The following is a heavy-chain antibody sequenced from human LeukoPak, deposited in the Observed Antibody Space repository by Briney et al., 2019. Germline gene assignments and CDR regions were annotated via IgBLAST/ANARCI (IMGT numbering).Heavy chain of an antibody. Sequence: ASVKVSCKASGYTFTGYYMHWVRQAPGQGLEWMGWINPNSGGTNYAQKFQGWVTMTRDTSISTAYMELSRLRSEDTAVYYCARGLGYYGSGSYQFDPWGQGTLVTVSS. D-gene: IGHD3-10*01. CDR2: INPNSGGT. V-gene: IGHV1-2*04. CDR3: ARGLGYYGSGSYQFDP. CDR1: GYTFTGYY. J-gene: IGHJ5*02.